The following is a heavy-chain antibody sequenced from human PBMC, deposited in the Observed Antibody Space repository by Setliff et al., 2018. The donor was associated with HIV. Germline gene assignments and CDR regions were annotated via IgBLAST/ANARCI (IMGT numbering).Heavy chain of an antibody. CDR3: AKTLPTLYPPHDYYFAMDV. D-gene: IGHD2-15*01. Sequence: GGSLRLSCAPSGFTFGSYAMGWVRQAPGKGLEWVSVISGSGDSTFYADSQKGRFHISRDNSNGTRYLQMNSLRAEDTAVYYCAKTLPTLYPPHDYYFAMDVWGQGTTVTVSS. V-gene: IGHV3-23*01. CDR2: ISGSGDST. J-gene: IGHJ6*02. CDR1: GFTFGSYA.